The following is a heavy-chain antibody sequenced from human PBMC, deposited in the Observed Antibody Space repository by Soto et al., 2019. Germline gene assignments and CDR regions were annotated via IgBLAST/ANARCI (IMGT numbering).Heavy chain of an antibody. CDR1: GGTFSSYA. D-gene: IGHD3-3*01. Sequence: SVKVSCKASGGTFSSYAISWVRQAPGQGLEWMGGIIPIFGTANYAQKLQGRVTITADESTSTAYMELSSLRSEDTAVYYCATGELGYDFWSGYPAHYYYYGMDVWGQGTTVTVSS. V-gene: IGHV1-69*13. CDR2: IIPIFGTA. J-gene: IGHJ6*02. CDR3: ATGELGYDFWSGYPAHYYYYGMDV.